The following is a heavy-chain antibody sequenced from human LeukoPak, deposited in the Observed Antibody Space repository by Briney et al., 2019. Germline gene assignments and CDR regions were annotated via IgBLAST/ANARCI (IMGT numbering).Heavy chain of an antibody. V-gene: IGHV4-4*07. CDR3: ARAPTMVGATGGSDAFDI. J-gene: IGHJ3*02. Sequence: SETLSLTCTVFGGSISSHYWSWIRQPAGKGLEWIGRIYTSGSTNYNPSLKSRVTMSVDTSKDQFSLKLSSVTAADTAVYYCARAPTMVGATGGSDAFDIWGQGTMVTVSS. CDR1: GGSISSHY. CDR2: IYTSGST. D-gene: IGHD1-26*01.